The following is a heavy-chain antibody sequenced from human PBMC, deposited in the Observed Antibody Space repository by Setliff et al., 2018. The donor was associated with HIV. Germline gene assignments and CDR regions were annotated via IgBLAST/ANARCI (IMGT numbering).Heavy chain of an antibody. CDR3: ARDYGDYVFAFDI. V-gene: IGHV4-31*03. CDR1: GDSINSGNYY. J-gene: IGHJ3*02. CDR2: IYYSGST. Sequence: SETLSLTCTVSGDSINSGNYYWSWIRQHPGKGLEWIGYIYYSGSTYYSPSLKSRVTISEDTSKNQFSLKMRSVTAADTAVYYCARDYGDYVFAFDIWGQGTMVTVSS. D-gene: IGHD4-17*01.